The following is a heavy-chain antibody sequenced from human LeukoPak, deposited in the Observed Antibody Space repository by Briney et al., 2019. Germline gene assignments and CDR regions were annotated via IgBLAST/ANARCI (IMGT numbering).Heavy chain of an antibody. D-gene: IGHD3-10*01. Sequence: SVKVSCKASGGTFSSYAISWVRQAPGQGLEWMGGIIPIFGTANYAQKFQGRVTITADGSTSTAYMELSSLRSEDTAVYYCARDNPLLWFGELLGAHFDYWGQGTLVTVSS. CDR3: ARDNPLLWFGELLGAHFDY. CDR1: GGTFSSYA. CDR2: IIPIFGTA. V-gene: IGHV1-69*13. J-gene: IGHJ4*02.